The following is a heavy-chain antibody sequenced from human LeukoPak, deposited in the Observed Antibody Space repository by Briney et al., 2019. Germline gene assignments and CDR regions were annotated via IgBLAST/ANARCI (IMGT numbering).Heavy chain of an antibody. J-gene: IGHJ4*02. Sequence: GGSLRLSCAASGFTFSNYWMTWVRQAPGRGLEWVANIKQDGSTKYYVDSLKGRLTISRDNARNSLYLQMDSLRVEDTAIYYCARIGYSSSSLDFWGQGTLVTVSS. CDR1: GFTFSNYW. D-gene: IGHD6-6*01. CDR3: ARIGYSSSSLDF. CDR2: IKQDGSTK. V-gene: IGHV3-7*01.